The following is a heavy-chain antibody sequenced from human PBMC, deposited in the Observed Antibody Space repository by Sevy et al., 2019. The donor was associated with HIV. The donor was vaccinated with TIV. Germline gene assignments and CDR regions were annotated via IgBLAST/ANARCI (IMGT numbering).Heavy chain of an antibody. CDR3: AKKFGRGESPFDY. CDR1: GYTFTSYG. V-gene: IGHV3-30*18. Sequence: GGSLRLSCAASGYTFTSYGIHWVRQAPGTGLECVAAISSNGNVKVYSDSVRGRFTISRDDSENKLFLQMNNLRPEDTGVYYCAKKFGRGESPFDYWGQGTLVTVSS. CDR2: ISSNGNVK. J-gene: IGHJ4*02. D-gene: IGHD3-10*01.